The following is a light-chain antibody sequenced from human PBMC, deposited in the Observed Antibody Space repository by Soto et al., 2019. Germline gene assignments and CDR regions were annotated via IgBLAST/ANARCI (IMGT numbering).Light chain of an antibody. J-gene: IGKJ1*01. V-gene: IGKV3-20*01. CDR3: QQYVSLLWT. CDR2: DAS. CDR1: QRVRSN. Sequence: EIVLTQSPGTLSLSPGERATLSCRASQRVRSNLAWYQQKSGQAPRLLIYDASRRATGIPDRISGSGSGTDFTLTISRLEPEDFAVYYCQQYVSLLWTFGQGTKVEI.